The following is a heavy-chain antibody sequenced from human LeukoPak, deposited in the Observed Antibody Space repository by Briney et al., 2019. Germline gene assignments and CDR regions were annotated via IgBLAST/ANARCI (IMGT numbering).Heavy chain of an antibody. CDR1: GFTFSGHA. CDR2: SGSGGGT. V-gene: IGHV3-23*01. Sequence: GGSLRLSCAASGFTFSGHAMTWVRQAPGKGLEWVSTSGSGGGTYYADSVKGRFAISRDNSKNTLYLQMNSLRAEDTAVYHCAKRISAAAGSLFDYWGQGTLVTVSS. CDR3: AKRISAAAGSLFDY. D-gene: IGHD6-13*01. J-gene: IGHJ4*02.